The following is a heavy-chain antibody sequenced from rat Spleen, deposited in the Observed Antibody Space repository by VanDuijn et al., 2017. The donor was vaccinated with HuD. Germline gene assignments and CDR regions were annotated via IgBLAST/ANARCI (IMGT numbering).Heavy chain of an antibody. CDR3: TRPPVAAISTWWYFDF. D-gene: IGHD1-2*01. J-gene: IGHJ1*01. V-gene: IGHV2-1*01. Sequence: QVQLKESGPGLVQPSQTLSLTCTVSGFSLSSNSVHWVRQPPGKGLEWMGGIWGDGSTDYNSALKSRLSISRDTSRSQVFLKRNRLQTVDTAHYCWTRPPVAAISTWWYFDFWGPGTMVTVSS. CDR1: GFSLSSNS. CDR2: IWGDGST.